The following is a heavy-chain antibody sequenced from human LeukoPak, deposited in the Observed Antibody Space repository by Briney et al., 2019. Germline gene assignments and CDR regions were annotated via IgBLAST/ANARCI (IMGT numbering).Heavy chain of an antibody. D-gene: IGHD2-2*01. CDR2: IYYSGSI. CDR1: GGSISSGDYY. V-gene: IGHV4-30-4*01. Sequence: SQTLSLTCTVSGGSISSGDYYWSWIRQPPGKGLEWIGYIYYSGSIYYNPSLKSRVTISVDTSKNQFSLKLSSVTAADTAVYYCARVSVPAAMDYYGMDVWGQGTTVTVSS. J-gene: IGHJ6*02. CDR3: ARVSVPAAMDYYGMDV.